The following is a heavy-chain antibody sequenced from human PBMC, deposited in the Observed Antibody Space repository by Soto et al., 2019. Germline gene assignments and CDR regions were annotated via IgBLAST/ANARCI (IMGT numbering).Heavy chain of an antibody. CDR2: IIPIFGTA. CDR1: GGTFSSYA. J-gene: IGHJ6*02. CDR3: ARDLGYCSSTSCSPSNYYYYGMDV. V-gene: IGHV1-69*06. Sequence: GASVKVSCKASGGTFSSYAISWVRQAPGQGLEWMGGIIPIFGTANYAQKFQGRVTITADKSTSTAYMELSSLRSEDTAVYYCARDLGYCSSTSCSPSNYYYYGMDVWGQGTTVTVSS. D-gene: IGHD2-2*03.